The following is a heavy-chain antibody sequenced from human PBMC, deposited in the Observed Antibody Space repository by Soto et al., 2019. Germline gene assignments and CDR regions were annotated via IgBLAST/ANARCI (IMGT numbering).Heavy chain of an antibody. V-gene: IGHV3-30*18. CDR2: ISYDGSNK. CDR1: GFTFSSYG. CDR3: AKDGAFGRTYYYDSSGYYPEYFQH. Sequence: PGGSLRLSCAASGFTFSSYGMHWVRQAPGKGLEWVAVISYDGSNKYYADSVKGRFTISRDNSKNTLYLQMNSLRAEDTAVYYCAKDGAFGRTYYYDSSGYYPEYFQHWGQGTLVTVSS. J-gene: IGHJ1*01. D-gene: IGHD3-22*01.